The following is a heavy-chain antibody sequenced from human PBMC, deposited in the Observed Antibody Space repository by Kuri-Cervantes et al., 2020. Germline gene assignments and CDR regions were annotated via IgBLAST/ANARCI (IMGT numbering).Heavy chain of an antibody. J-gene: IGHJ3*02. CDR3: ARQMATKSDGAFDI. D-gene: IGHD5-24*01. Sequence: SETLSLTCAVYGGSFSGYYWSWIRQPPGKGLEWIGEINHSGSTNYNPSLKSRVTISVDTSKNQFSLKLSSVTAADTAVYYCARQMATKSDGAFDIRGQGTMVTVSS. V-gene: IGHV4-34*01. CDR2: INHSGST. CDR1: GGSFSGYY.